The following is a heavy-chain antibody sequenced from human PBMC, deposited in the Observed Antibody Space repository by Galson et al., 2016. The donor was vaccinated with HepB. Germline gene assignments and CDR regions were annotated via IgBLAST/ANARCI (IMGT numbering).Heavy chain of an antibody. CDR3: ARRTRPGYFDP. CDR2: ISGYNGNT. J-gene: IGHJ5*02. V-gene: IGHV1-18*01. CDR1: GYTFTSYG. D-gene: IGHD1-1*01. Sequence: SVKVSCKASGYTFTSYGINWIRQAPGQGLEWMGSISGYNGNTYYAQKVQGRVTMTRDTSTSTAYMELRSLRSDDTAVDYCARRTRPGYFDPWGQGTLVAVSS.